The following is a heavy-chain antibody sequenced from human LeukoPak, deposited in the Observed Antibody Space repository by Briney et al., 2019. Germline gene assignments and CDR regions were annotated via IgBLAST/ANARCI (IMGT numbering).Heavy chain of an antibody. CDR3: ARVGDRDGYRPNYFDY. CDR2: INPSGGST. D-gene: IGHD5-24*01. CDR1: GYTFTSYY. Sequence: ASVKVSCKASGYTFTSYYMHWVRQAPGQGLEWMGIINPSGGSTSYAQKFQGRVTMTRDTSTSTVYMELSSLRSEDTAVYYCARVGDRDGYRPNYFDYWGQRTLVTVSS. V-gene: IGHV1-46*03. J-gene: IGHJ4*02.